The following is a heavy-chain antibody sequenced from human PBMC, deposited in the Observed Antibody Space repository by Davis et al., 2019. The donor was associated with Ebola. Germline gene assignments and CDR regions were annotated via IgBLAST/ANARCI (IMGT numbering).Heavy chain of an antibody. J-gene: IGHJ4*02. CDR1: GFTFSSYS. V-gene: IGHV3-21*04. Sequence: PGGSLRLSCAASGFTFSSYSMNWVRQAPGKGLEWVSSISSSSSYIYYADSVKGRFTISRDNAKNSLYLQMNSLRAEDTAVYYCARGTLWWELLEDFDYWGQGTLVTVSS. D-gene: IGHD1-26*01. CDR2: ISSSSSYI. CDR3: ARGTLWWELLEDFDY.